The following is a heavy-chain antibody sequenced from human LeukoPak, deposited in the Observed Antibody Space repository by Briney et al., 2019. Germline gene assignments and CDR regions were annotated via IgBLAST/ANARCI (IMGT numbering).Heavy chain of an antibody. J-gene: IGHJ5*02. D-gene: IGHD6-6*01. CDR1: GHSFSSDSF. CDR3: ARASRPSNSWFDP. CDR2: IRERGST. V-gene: IGHV4-38-2*01. Sequence: SETLSLTCGVSGHSFSSDSFWGWIRPPPGQGLEWIGSIRERGSTFYNPSLKSRVTISIDTSKNQFSLNVNSVTAADTAVYYCARASRPSNSWFDPWGQGTVVTVSS.